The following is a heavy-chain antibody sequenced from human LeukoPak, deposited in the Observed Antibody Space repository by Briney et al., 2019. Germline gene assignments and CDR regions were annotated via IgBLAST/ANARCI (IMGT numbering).Heavy chain of an antibody. CDR3: ARVLYSYNDY. J-gene: IGHJ4*02. D-gene: IGHD5-18*01. CDR2: IYSGGST. V-gene: IGHV3-53*01. CDR1: GFTVSSNY. Sequence: PGGSLRLSYAASGFTVSSNYMSWVRQAPGKGREWVSVIYSGGSTYYADSVKGRFTISRDNSKNTLYLQMNSLRAEDTAVYYCARVLYSYNDYWGQGTLVTVSS.